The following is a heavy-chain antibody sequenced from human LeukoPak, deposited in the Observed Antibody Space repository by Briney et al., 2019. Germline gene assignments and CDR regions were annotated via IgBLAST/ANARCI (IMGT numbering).Heavy chain of an antibody. CDR2: ITSSSSTI. D-gene: IGHD6-13*01. J-gene: IGHJ3*02. CDR1: ALTFSSYS. V-gene: IGHV3-48*04. Sequence: GASLRLSWAAAALTFSSYSMKWVRQAPGKGLGWGSYITSSSSTIYYADSVKGRFIISRDNATNSLYLQMHSLRAEDKAVYYCARDLRKSWRAFDIWGQGTMVTVSS. CDR3: ARDLRKSWRAFDI.